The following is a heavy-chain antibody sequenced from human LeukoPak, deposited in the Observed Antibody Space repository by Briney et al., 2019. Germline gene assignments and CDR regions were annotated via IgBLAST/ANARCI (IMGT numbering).Heavy chain of an antibody. CDR3: ARLGITGTTLYYFDY. V-gene: IGHV5-51*01. J-gene: IGHJ4*02. Sequence: GESLQISCKGSGYSFGSYWIAWVRQLPGKGLEWMGIFYPGDSDTIYSPSFQGQVTISADKSISTAYLQWNSLKASDTAMYYCARLGITGTTLYYFDYWGQGTLVTVFS. CDR1: GYSFGSYW. D-gene: IGHD1-20*01. CDR2: FYPGDSDT.